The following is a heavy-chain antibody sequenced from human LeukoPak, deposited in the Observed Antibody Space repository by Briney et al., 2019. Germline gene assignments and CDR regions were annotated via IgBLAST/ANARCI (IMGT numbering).Heavy chain of an antibody. CDR1: GFTFRNYP. Sequence: GGSLRLSCAASGFTFRNYPMGWVRQAPGKGLEWVSSISHDATGTYYADPVKGRFTISRDNSRNTLHLQMNSLRADDTATYFCARRDTSGWFSLDYWGQGTLVTVS. CDR3: ARRDTSGWFSLDY. V-gene: IGHV3-23*01. D-gene: IGHD6-19*01. CDR2: ISHDATGT. J-gene: IGHJ4*02.